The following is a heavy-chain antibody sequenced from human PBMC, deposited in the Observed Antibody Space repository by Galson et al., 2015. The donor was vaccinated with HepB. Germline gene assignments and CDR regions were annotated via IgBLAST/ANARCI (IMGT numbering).Heavy chain of an antibody. J-gene: IGHJ4*02. CDR1: GFTFSSYG. V-gene: IGHV3-33*08. CDR2: IWYDGSNK. CDR3: ARDGEPFGGNGFCDY. Sequence: SLRLSCAASGFTFSSYGMHWVRQAPGKGLEWAAVIWYDGSNKYYADSVKGRFTISRDNSKNTLYLQMNSLRAEDTAVYYCARDGEPFGGNGFCDYWGQGTLVTVSS. D-gene: IGHD4-23*01.